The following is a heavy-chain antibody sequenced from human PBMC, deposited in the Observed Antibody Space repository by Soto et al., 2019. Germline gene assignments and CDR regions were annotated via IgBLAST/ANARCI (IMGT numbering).Heavy chain of an antibody. J-gene: IGHJ3*02. D-gene: IGHD3-22*01. V-gene: IGHV3-30-3*01. CDR1: GFTFSSYA. CDR2: ISYDGSNK. Sequence: PGGSLRLSCAASGFTFSSYAMHWVRQAPGKGLEWVAVISYDGSNKYYADSVKGRFTISRDNSKNTLYLQMNSLRAEDTAVYYCARDGSTMIVVVIGGASDIWGQGTMVTVSS. CDR3: ARDGSTMIVVVIGGASDI.